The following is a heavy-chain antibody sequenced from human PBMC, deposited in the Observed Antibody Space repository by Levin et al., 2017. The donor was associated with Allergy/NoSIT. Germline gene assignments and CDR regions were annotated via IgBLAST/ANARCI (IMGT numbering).Heavy chain of an antibody. Sequence: GASVKVSCKASGYTFTSYGISWVRQAPGQGLEWMGWISAYNGNTNYAQKLQGRVTMTTDTSTSTAYMELRSLRSDDTAVYYCARGVTIFGVVPQIIDYWGQGTLVTVSS. CDR2: ISAYNGNT. J-gene: IGHJ4*02. CDR3: ARGVTIFGVVPQIIDY. V-gene: IGHV1-18*01. CDR1: GYTFTSYG. D-gene: IGHD3-3*01.